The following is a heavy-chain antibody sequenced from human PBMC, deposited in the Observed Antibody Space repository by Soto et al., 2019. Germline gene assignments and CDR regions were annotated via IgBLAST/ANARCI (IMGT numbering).Heavy chain of an antibody. V-gene: IGHV4-39*02. CDR2: IYYGGSS. Sequence: SETLTLTCTVSGVSISSSSYYWGWFRQAPGKGLEWIGTIYYGGSSDSNPSLKSRVTISPDASKNQFSLKLTSVTAADTALYYCARDWGTGFYQLDSWGQATLVTVSS. J-gene: IGHJ4*02. CDR3: ARDWGTGFYQLDS. CDR1: GVSISSSSYY. D-gene: IGHD2-2*01.